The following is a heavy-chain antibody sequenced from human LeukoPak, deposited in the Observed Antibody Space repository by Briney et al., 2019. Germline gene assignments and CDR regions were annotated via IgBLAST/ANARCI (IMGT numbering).Heavy chain of an antibody. D-gene: IGHD1-14*01. CDR3: ARDHDAVGTTIDH. V-gene: IGHV3-74*01. J-gene: IGHJ4*02. CDR2: IKSDGSVT. Sequence: WGSLRRSCAASGFTFSSYCMHWLRQAPGDGLVWFSRIKSDGSVTWYADSVKGRFTISRDNAKNMLYLQMNSLRDEDTAVYFCARDHDAVGTTIDHWGQGTLVTVSS. CDR1: GFTFSSYC.